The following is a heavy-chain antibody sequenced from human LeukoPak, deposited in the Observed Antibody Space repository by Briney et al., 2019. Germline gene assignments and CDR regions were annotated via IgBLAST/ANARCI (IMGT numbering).Heavy chain of an antibody. J-gene: IGHJ4*02. D-gene: IGHD3-9*01. Sequence: PGGSLRLSCAASGFTVSSNYMSWVRQAPGKGLEWLSVIYSGGSTYYADSVKGRFTISRDNSKNTLYLQMNSLRAEDTAVYYCAQAKGDLSTGYSWYYFDYWGQGTLVTVSS. CDR2: IYSGGST. CDR3: AQAKGDLSTGYSWYYFDY. CDR1: GFTVSSNY. V-gene: IGHV3-53*01.